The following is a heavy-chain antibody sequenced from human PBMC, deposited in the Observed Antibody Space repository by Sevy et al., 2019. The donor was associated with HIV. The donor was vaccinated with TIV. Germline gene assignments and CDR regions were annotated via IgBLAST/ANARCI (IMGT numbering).Heavy chain of an antibody. V-gene: IGHV3-23*01. CDR2: LSFGCGEI. J-gene: IGHJ4*02. CDR1: GFTFSKYS. D-gene: IGHD2-8*01. Sequence: GASLRLSCAASGFTFSKYSMSWVRQPPGKGLEWVSTLSFGCGEINYADSVKGRFTISRDNSKSSVYPQMNNLRPEDTAVYYCAREGCTKPHDYWGQGTLVTVSS. CDR3: AREGCTKPHDY.